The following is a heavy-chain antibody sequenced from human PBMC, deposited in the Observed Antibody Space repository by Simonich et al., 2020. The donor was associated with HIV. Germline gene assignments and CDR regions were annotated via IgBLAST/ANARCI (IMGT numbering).Heavy chain of an antibody. J-gene: IGHJ2*01. CDR2: IYYIGST. CDR3: ARPGLAVAGPTYWYFDL. V-gene: IGHV4-39*01. D-gene: IGHD6-19*01. Sequence: QLQLQESGPGLVKPSETLSLTCTVSGGSISSSSYYWGWLRQPPGKGLEWIGSIYYIGSTYYNPSLKSRVTISVDTSKNQFSLSLSSVTAADTAVYYCARPGLAVAGPTYWYFDLWGRGTLVTVSS. CDR1: GGSISSSSYY.